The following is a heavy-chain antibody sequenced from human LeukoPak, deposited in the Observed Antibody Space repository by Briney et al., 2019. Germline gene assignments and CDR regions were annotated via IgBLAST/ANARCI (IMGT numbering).Heavy chain of an antibody. CDR1: GGSFSGYY. CDR2: INHSGST. Sequence: PSETLSLTCAVYGGSFSGYYWSWIRQPPGKGLEWIGEINHSGSTNYNPSLKSRVTISVDTSKNQFSLKLSSVTAADTAVYDCARDVDYWGQGTLVTVSS. V-gene: IGHV4-34*01. CDR3: ARDVDY. J-gene: IGHJ4*02.